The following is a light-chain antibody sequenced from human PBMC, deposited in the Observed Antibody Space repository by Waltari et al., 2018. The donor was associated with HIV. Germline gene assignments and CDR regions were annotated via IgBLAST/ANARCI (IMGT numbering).Light chain of an antibody. CDR2: RNN. J-gene: IGLJ1*01. V-gene: IGLV1-47*01. CDR3: AAWDDSLSGYV. CDR1: SSSIGSNY. Sequence: QSVLTHPPSASGTPGQRVTISCSGSSSSIGSNYVYWYQQLPGTAPKLLIYRNNQRPSGVPDRFSGSKSGTSASLAISGLRSEDEADYYCAAWDDSLSGYVFGTGTKVTVL.